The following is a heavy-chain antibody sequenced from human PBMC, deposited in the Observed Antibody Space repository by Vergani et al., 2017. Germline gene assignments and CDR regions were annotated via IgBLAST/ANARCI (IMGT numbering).Heavy chain of an antibody. Sequence: QVQLVQSGAEVKKPGSSVKVSCKASGGTFSSYAISWVRQGPGQGLEWVGGIISIFGTANYAQKFQGRVPITADEATSTAYMELSSLRSEDTAVYYCARALVRDIQLWLPMDYWGQGTLVTVSS. CDR2: IISIFGTA. CDR3: ARALVRDIQLWLPMDY. D-gene: IGHD5-18*01. J-gene: IGHJ4*02. CDR1: GGTFSSYA. V-gene: IGHV1-69*01.